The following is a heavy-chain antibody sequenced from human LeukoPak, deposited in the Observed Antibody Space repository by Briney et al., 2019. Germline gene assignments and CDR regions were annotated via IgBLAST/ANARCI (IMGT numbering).Heavy chain of an antibody. CDR2: IRYDGSNK. D-gene: IGHD2-2*01. CDR1: GFTFSSYG. Sequence: PGGSLRLSCAASGFTFSSYGMHWVRQAPGKGLEWVAFIRYDGSNKYSADSVKGRFTISRDNSKNTLYLQMNSLRAEDTAVYYCAKWGYCSSTSCLAIMDVWGKGTTVTVSS. J-gene: IGHJ6*03. V-gene: IGHV3-30*02. CDR3: AKWGYCSSTSCLAIMDV.